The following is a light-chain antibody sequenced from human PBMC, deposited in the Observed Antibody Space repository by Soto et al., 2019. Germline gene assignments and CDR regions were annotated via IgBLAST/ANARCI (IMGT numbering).Light chain of an antibody. CDR2: DAS. Sequence: AIQLTQSPSSLSASVGDRVTITCRASQGISSALAWYQHKSGKAPKSLIYDASSLESGVSSRFSGSGSGTDFTLTISSLQAEDFATYYCQQFNSYPLTFGGGTKVEIK. V-gene: IGKV1-13*02. J-gene: IGKJ4*01. CDR1: QGISSA. CDR3: QQFNSYPLT.